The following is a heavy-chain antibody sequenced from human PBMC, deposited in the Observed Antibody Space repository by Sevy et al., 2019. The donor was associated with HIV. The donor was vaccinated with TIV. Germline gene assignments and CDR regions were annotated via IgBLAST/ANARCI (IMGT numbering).Heavy chain of an antibody. Sequence: GGSLRLSCAASGFTFSKYSMSWVRQPPGKGLEWVSTLSFGGGGINYADSVKGRFTISRDNSKSSVYLQMNNLRPEDTAGYYCAREGCTKPHDYWGQGTLVTVSS. CDR3: AREGCTKPHDY. J-gene: IGHJ4*02. D-gene: IGHD2-8*01. V-gene: IGHV3-23*01. CDR1: GFTFSKYS. CDR2: LSFGGGGI.